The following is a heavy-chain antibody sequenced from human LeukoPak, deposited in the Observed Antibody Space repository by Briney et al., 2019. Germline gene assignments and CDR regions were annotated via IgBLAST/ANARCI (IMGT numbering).Heavy chain of an antibody. J-gene: IGHJ4*02. D-gene: IGHD3-22*01. Sequence: SVKVSCKASGGTFSSYTISCVRQAPGQGLEWMGRIIPILGIANYAQKFQGRVTTTADKSTSTAYMELSSLRSEDTAVYYCARGLVVVPEYFDYWGQGTLVTVSS. CDR1: GGTFSSYT. CDR3: ARGLVVVPEYFDY. CDR2: IIPILGIA. V-gene: IGHV1-69*02.